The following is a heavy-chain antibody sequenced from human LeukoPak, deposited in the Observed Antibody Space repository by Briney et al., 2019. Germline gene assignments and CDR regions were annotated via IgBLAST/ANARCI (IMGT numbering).Heavy chain of an antibody. D-gene: IGHD6-13*01. V-gene: IGHV1-69*11. CDR3: ATSSRTYSSTDY. J-gene: IGHJ4*02. Sequence: SVTVSCKASGGTFSSYAISWVRQAPGQGLEWMGWIIPILGSANYAQSFQGRVTMTADESTSTAYMELSSLRSEDTAVYYCATSSRTYSSTDYWGQGTLVTVSS. CDR1: GGTFSSYA. CDR2: IIPILGSA.